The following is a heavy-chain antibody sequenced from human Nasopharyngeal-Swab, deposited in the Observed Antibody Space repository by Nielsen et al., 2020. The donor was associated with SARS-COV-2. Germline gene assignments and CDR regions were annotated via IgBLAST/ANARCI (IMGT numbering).Heavy chain of an antibody. CDR2: IYHSGST. CDR3: AREGSWGNWFDP. Sequence: SETLSLTCTVSGYSISSGYYWGWIRQPPGKGLEWIGSIYHSGSTYYNPSLKSRVTISVDTSKNQFSLKLSSVTAADTAVYYCAREGSWGNWFDPWGQGTLVTVSS. D-gene: IGHD6-6*01. J-gene: IGHJ5*02. V-gene: IGHV4-38-2*02. CDR1: GYSISSGYY.